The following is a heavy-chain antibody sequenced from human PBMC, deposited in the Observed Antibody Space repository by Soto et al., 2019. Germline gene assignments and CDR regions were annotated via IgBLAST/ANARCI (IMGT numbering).Heavy chain of an antibody. CDR3: ARDDEGGSYCDLGY. CDR1: GFTFSSYS. Sequence: PGGSLRLSCAASGFTFSSYSMVWVRQAPEKGLEWVSSIGGSSGHIYYADSVKGRFTISRDNSKNTLYLQMNSLRTEDTAICYCARDDEGGSYCDLGYWGQGTLVTVSS. CDR2: IGGSSGHI. V-gene: IGHV3-21*01. D-gene: IGHD3-10*01. J-gene: IGHJ4*02.